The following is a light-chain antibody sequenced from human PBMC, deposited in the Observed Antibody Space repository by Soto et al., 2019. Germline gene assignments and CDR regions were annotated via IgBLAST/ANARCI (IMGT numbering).Light chain of an antibody. CDR3: AAWDGDLNGWV. CDR2: SHN. J-gene: IGLJ3*02. V-gene: IGLV1-44*01. CDR1: SSNIGANT. Sequence: QSVLTQPPSASGTPGRRVTISCSGSSSNIGANTVNWFQHLPGTAPKLLIYSHNQRPSGVPDRFSGSKSGTSASLAISGLQSEDEADYYCAAWDGDLNGWVFGGGTKLTVL.